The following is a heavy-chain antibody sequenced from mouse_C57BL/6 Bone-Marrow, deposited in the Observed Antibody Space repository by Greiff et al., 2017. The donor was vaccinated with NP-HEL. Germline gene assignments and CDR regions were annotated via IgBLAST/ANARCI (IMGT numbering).Heavy chain of an antibody. CDR2: IYPGSGNT. CDR3: ARKANYYSNYVSYFDY. CDR1: GYTFTDYY. V-gene: IGHV1-84*01. D-gene: IGHD2-5*01. Sequence: QVPVPQSCPSLFNPVASLNISCKASGYTFTDYYINWVKQRPGQGLEGIGWIYPGSGNTKYNEKFKGKATLTVDTSSSTAYMQLSSLTSEDSAVYFCARKANYYSNYVSYFDYWGQGTTLTVSS. J-gene: IGHJ2*01.